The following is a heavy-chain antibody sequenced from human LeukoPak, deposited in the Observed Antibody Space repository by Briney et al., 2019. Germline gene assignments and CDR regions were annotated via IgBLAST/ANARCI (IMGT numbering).Heavy chain of an antibody. CDR3: AFPVREPDY. CDR2: ISGGGTTT. CDR1: GVTFSDYY. J-gene: IGHJ4*02. D-gene: IGHD3-10*01. Sequence: GGSLRLSCTASGVTFSDYYMSWSRQAPGRGLEWVSFISGGGTTTYADSVKGRFTISRDNAKSSLYLQMNSLTTEDTAVYYCAFPVREPDYWGQGALVTVSS. V-gene: IGHV3-11*04.